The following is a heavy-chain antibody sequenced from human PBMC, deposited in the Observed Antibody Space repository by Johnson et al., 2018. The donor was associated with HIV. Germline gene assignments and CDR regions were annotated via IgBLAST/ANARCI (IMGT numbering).Heavy chain of an antibody. J-gene: IGHJ3*02. CDR2: ISGSGGST. D-gene: IGHD3-22*01. V-gene: IGHV3-23*04. Sequence: VQLVESGGGLVQPGGSLRLSCAASGFTFSSYAMSWVRQAPGKGLEWVSAISGSGGSTYYADSVKGRFTISRDNSKNTLYLQMSSLKVEDTAMYYCARGGYYYDSYDAFDIWGQGTMVTVSS. CDR3: ARGGYYYDSYDAFDI. CDR1: GFTFSSYA.